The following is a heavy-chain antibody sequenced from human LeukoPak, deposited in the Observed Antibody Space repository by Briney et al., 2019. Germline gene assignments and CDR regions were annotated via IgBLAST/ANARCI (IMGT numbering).Heavy chain of an antibody. CDR2: ISSSSSYI. J-gene: IGHJ4*02. CDR3: AKDERAGLHYYDSSGYYYGDYFDY. V-gene: IGHV3-21*04. D-gene: IGHD3-22*01. CDR1: GFTFSSYS. Sequence: GGSLRLSCAASGFTFSSYSMNWVRQAPGKGLEWVSSISSSSSYIYYADSVKGRFTISRDNAKNSLYLQMNSLRAEDTAVYYCAKDERAGLHYYDSSGYYYGDYFDYWGQGTLVTVSS.